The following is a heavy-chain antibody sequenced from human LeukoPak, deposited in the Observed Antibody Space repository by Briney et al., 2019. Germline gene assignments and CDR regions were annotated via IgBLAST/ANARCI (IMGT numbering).Heavy chain of an antibody. D-gene: IGHD3-22*01. CDR1: GGSISSSSYY. CDR3: ARRYYYDSSGYPRSLDWFDP. V-gene: IGHV4-39*01. Sequence: SETLSLTCTVSGGSISSSSYYWGWIRQPPGKGLEWIGSIYYSGSTYYNPSLKSRVTISVDTSKNQFSLKLSSVTAADTAVYYFARRYYYDSSGYPRSLDWFDPWGQGTLVTVSS. J-gene: IGHJ5*02. CDR2: IYYSGST.